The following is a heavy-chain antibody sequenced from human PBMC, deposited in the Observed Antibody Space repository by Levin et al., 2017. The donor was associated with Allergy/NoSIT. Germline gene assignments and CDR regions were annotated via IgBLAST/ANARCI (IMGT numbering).Heavy chain of an antibody. J-gene: IGHJ6*02. Sequence: GGSLRLSCAASGFTFSSYGMHWVRQAPGKGLEWVAVIWYDGSNKYYADSVKGRFTISRDNSKNTLYLQMNSLRAEDTAVYYCARDPTLSSPAGGMDGWGQGTTVTVSS. V-gene: IGHV3-33*01. CDR1: GFTFSSYG. CDR2: IWYDGSNK. CDR3: ARDPTLSSPAGGMDG. D-gene: IGHD6-13*01.